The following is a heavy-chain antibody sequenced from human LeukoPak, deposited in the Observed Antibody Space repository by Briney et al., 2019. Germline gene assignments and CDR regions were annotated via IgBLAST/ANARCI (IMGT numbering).Heavy chain of an antibody. D-gene: IGHD3-9*01. Sequence: PGGSLRLSCVASGFSLREYPIHSVRQAPGKGLEWVAVISNDGSNEYDAEFVKGRFTMSRDNSKNTVFLDMSNLRTADTAVYYCARAQISIISSGQYLDVWGQGTLVTVSS. J-gene: IGHJ3*01. CDR2: ISNDGSNE. CDR1: GFSLREYP. CDR3: ARAQISIISSGQYLDV. V-gene: IGHV3-30-3*01.